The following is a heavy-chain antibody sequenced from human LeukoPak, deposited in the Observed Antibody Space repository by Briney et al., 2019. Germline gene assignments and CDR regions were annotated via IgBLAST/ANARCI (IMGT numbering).Heavy chain of an antibody. D-gene: IGHD1-7*01. J-gene: IGHJ4*02. V-gene: IGHV4-34*01. CDR2: INHSGST. Sequence: KPSETLSLTCAVYGGSFSGYYWSWIRQPPGKGLEWIGEINHSGSTNYNPSLKSRVTISVDTSKNQFSLKLSSVTAADTAVYYCARGPLITGTTYVRPDYWGQGTLVTVSS. CDR1: GGSFSGYY. CDR3: ARGPLITGTTYVRPDY.